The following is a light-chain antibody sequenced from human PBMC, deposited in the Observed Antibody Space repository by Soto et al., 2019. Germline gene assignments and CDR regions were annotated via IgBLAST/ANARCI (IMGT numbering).Light chain of an antibody. CDR2: AAS. Sequence: DAQMTQSPSSLSASVGDSVTITCRASQSIGTYLDWYQHKPGKAPKLLLYAASSLQSVVPSRFTGSGSGTDFTLTISILLREDLETYYCQERHISFGQGTKLEIK. J-gene: IGKJ2*01. CDR1: QSIGTY. CDR3: QERHIS. V-gene: IGKV1-39*01.